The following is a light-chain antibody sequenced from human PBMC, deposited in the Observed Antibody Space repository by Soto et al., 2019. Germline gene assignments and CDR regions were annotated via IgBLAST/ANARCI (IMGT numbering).Light chain of an antibody. V-gene: IGLV2-14*03. Sequence: QSALTQPASVSGSPGQSITISFTGTSSDIGADHYVSWYQQHPGQAPKLMIYDVNIRPSGVSNRFSGSKSVNTASLTISGLQAEDEADYYCTSWTTSTTMIFGGGTKLTVL. CDR2: DVN. CDR1: SSDIGADHY. CDR3: TSWTTSTTMI. J-gene: IGLJ2*01.